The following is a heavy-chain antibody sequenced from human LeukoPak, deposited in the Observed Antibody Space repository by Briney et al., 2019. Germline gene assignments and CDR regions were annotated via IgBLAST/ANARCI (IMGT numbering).Heavy chain of an antibody. CDR1: GGSINNYY. V-gene: IGHV4-4*07. CDR3: ARDRGGTYDFWSGPDAFNI. J-gene: IGHJ3*02. Sequence: SGTLSLTCTVSGGSINNYYWSWIRQPAGKGLEWIGRIYTTGSTNYNPSLKSRVTMSVDTSKNQFSLNLNSVTAADTAVYYCARDRGGTYDFWSGPDAFNIWGQGTMVTVSS. CDR2: IYTTGST. D-gene: IGHD3-3*01.